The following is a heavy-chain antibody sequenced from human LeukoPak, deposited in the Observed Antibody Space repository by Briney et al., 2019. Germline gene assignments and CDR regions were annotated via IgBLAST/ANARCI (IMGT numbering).Heavy chain of an antibody. J-gene: IGHJ4*02. CDR2: ISYDGSNK. CDR1: GFTFSSYA. V-gene: IGHV3-30-3*01. Sequence: GGSLRLSCAASGFTFSSYAMHWVRQAPGKGLEWVAVISYDGSNKYYADSVKGRFTISRDNSKNTLYLQMNSLRAEDTAVYYCATPGRYYDFWSGYSIDYWGQGTLVTVSS. D-gene: IGHD3-3*01. CDR3: ATPGRYYDFWSGYSIDY.